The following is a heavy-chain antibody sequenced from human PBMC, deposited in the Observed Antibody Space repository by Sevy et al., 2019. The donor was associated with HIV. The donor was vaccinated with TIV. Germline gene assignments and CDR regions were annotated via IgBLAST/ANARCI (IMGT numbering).Heavy chain of an antibody. CDR1: GGSVSSSSYY. CDR2: VYYSGDT. Sequence: SETLSLTCSVSGGSVSSSSYYWGWIRQPPGQGLEWIGSVYYSGDTHYNPSLKSRVTVSVDTSRNQFSLGLTSVTAAETAVYSCARTLYYYEGSGYYSFDYWGQGILVTVSS. V-gene: IGHV4-39*01. J-gene: IGHJ4*02. D-gene: IGHD3-22*01. CDR3: ARTLYYYEGSGYYSFDY.